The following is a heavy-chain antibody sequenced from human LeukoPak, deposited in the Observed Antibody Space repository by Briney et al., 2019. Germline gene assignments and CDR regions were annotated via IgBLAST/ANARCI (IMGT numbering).Heavy chain of an antibody. D-gene: IGHD2-2*01. CDR3: ARDVVAGNYCSSTSCHPLGAFDI. Sequence: SETLSLTCTVSGGSISSGGYYWSWIRQPPGKGLEWIGYIYHSGSTYYNPSLKSRVTISVDRSKNQFSLKLSSVTAADTAVYYCARDVVAGNYCSSTSCHPLGAFDIWGQGTMVTVSS. J-gene: IGHJ3*02. CDR1: GGSISSGGYY. CDR2: IYHSGST. V-gene: IGHV4-30-2*01.